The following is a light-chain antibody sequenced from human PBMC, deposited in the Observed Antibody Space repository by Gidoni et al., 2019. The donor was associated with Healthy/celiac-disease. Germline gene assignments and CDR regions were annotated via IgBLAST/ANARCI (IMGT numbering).Light chain of an antibody. CDR2: CAS. CDR3: QQYNNWPLWT. V-gene: IGKV3-15*01. J-gene: IGKJ1*01. CDR1: QSVSSN. Sequence: EIVLTQSPATLSVSPGERATLSCRASQSVSSNLAWYQQKPGQAPRLLIYCASTRATGIPARFSGSGSGTEFTLTINSVQSEDFAVYYCQQYNNWPLWTFGQGTKVEIK.